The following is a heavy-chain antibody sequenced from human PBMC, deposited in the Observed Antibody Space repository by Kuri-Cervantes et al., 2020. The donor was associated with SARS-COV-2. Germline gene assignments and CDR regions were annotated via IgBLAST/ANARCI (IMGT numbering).Heavy chain of an antibody. CDR1: GFSLSTSGVG. CDR2: IYWDDDK. Sequence: SGPTLVKPTQTLTLTCTFSGFSLSTSGVGVGWIRQPPGKALEWLALIYWDDDKRYSPSLKSRLTIAKDTSKNQVVLTMTNMDPVDTATYYCAHSQLLLYSQYYFDYWGQGTLVTVSS. V-gene: IGHV2-5*02. D-gene: IGHD2-2*02. J-gene: IGHJ4*02. CDR3: AHSQLLLYSQYYFDY.